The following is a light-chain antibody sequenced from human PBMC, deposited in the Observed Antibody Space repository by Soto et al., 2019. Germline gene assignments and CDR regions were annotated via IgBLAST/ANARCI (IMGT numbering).Light chain of an antibody. CDR2: GAS. CDR1: QSVTNSF. J-gene: IGKJ1*01. CDR3: QQYGTSPRT. V-gene: IGKV3-20*01. Sequence: VLTQSPGILSLSPGERATLSCRASQSVTNSFLAWYQQNPGQAPRLLIYGASSRATGLPDRFSGSGSGTDCTLSIIRLEPEDFGVYYCQQYGTSPRTFGRGTKVEIK.